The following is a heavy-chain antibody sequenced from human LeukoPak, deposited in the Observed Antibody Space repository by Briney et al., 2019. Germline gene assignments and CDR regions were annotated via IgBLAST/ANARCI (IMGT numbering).Heavy chain of an antibody. V-gene: IGHV1-8*01. CDR3: ARVMVREARNYYYYYGMDV. CDR2: MNPNSGNT. J-gene: IGHJ6*02. CDR1: GYTFTSYD. D-gene: IGHD3-10*01. Sequence: ASVKVSCKASGYTFTSYDINWVRQATGQGLEWMGWMNPNSGNTGYAQKFQGRATMTRNTSISTAYMELSSLRSEDTAVYYCARVMVREARNYYYYYGMDVWGQGTTVTVSS.